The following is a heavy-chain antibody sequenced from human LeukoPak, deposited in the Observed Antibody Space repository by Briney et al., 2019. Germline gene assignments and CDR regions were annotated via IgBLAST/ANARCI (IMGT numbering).Heavy chain of an antibody. D-gene: IGHD5-18*01. J-gene: IGHJ4*02. V-gene: IGHV3-23*01. CDR3: AMRGYSYDLLDY. Sequence: GGSLRLSCAASGFTFSNYAMSWVRQAPGKGLEWVSVISGRGGSTYYADSVKGRFTISRDNSKNTLYLQMNSLRAEDTAVYYCAMRGYSYDLLDYWGQGTLVTVSS. CDR1: GFTFSNYA. CDR2: ISGRGGST.